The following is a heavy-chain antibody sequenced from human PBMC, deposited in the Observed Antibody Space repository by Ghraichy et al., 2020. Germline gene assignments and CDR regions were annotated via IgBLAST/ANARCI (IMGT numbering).Heavy chain of an antibody. CDR3: AKDTGVYSSSPPGGFDP. J-gene: IGHJ5*02. Sequence: GGSLRLSCAASGFTFDDYAMHWVRQAPGKGLEWVSGLSWNSGSIGYADSVKGRFTISRDNAKNSLYLQMNSLRAEDTALYYCAKDTGVYSSSPPGGFDPWGQGTLVTVSS. CDR2: LSWNSGSI. D-gene: IGHD6-13*01. V-gene: IGHV3-9*01. CDR1: GFTFDDYA.